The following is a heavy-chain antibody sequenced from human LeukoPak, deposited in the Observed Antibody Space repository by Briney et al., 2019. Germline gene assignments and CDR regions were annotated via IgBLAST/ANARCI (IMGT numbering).Heavy chain of an antibody. CDR2: ISGNGVTT. J-gene: IGHJ6*02. CDR1: GFSFSGDY. CDR3: ARDTNREQDI. D-gene: IGHD3-3*01. V-gene: IGHV3-64*01. Sequence: GGSLRLSCAASGFSFSGDYIHWVRQAPGKGLEYISAISGNGVTTHYTNSVKGRFTISRDNSKNTVYLQMGSLSTEDTAVYYCARDTNREQDIWGQGTTVTVSS.